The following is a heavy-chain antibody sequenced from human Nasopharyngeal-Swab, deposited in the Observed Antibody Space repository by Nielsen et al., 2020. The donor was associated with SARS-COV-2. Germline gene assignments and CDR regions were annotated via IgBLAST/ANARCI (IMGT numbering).Heavy chain of an antibody. CDR2: ISSSSSYI. V-gene: IGHV3-21*01. CDR1: GFTFSSYS. CDR3: ARATGYSSSQGDY. J-gene: IGHJ4*02. Sequence: GESLKISCAASGFTFSSYSMHWVRQAPGKGLEWVSSISSSSSYIYYADSVKGRFTISRDNAKNSLYLQMNSLRAEDTAVYYCARATGYSSSQGDYWGQGTLVTVSS. D-gene: IGHD6-13*01.